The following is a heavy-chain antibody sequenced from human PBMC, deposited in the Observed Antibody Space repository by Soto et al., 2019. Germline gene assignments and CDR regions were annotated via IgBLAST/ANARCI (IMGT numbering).Heavy chain of an antibody. D-gene: IGHD6-19*01. CDR1: GFTFNNYA. Sequence: GSLRLSCAASGFTFNNYAMNWVRQAPGKGLEWVATISATGGNKYYADSVKGRFTISRDNSKNTVYLQMNSLRAEDKAVYYCARDQAERVAAPIDNNGLSNWFDSWGQGTLVTVSS. CDR2: ISATGGNK. J-gene: IGHJ5*01. V-gene: IGHV3-23*01. CDR3: ARDQAERVAAPIDNNGLSNWFDS.